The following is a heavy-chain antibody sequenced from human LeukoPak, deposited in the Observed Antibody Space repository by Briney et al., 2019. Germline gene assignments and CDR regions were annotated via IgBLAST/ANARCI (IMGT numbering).Heavy chain of an antibody. V-gene: IGHV1-8*03. J-gene: IGHJ6*03. CDR1: GYTFTSYD. CDR3: ARVHYYYYMDV. Sequence: ASVKVSCKASGYTFTSYDINWVRQATGQGLEWMGWFNPNSGSAGYAQNFQGRVTITGDTSMSTAYMELTSLRSEDTAVYYCARVHYYYYMDVWGKGTTVTVSS. CDR2: FNPNSGSA.